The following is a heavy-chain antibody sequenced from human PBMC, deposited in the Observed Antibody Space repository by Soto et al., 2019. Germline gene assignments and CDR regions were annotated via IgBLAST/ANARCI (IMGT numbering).Heavy chain of an antibody. CDR3: ASSYYYDSSGYSSLYYYYGMDV. D-gene: IGHD3-22*01. J-gene: IGHJ6*02. CDR1: GYTFTSYA. CDR2: SNAGNGNT. Sequence: QVQLVQSGAEVKKPGASVKVSCKASGYTFTSYAMHWVRQAPGQRLEWMGWSNAGNGNTKYSPMFQGRVTITRDTSASTAYMELSRLRSEDTAVYYCASSYYYDSSGYSSLYYYYGMDVWGQGTTVTVSS. V-gene: IGHV1-3*01.